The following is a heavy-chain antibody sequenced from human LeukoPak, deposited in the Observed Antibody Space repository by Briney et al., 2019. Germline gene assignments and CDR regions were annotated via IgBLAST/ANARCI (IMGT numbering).Heavy chain of an antibody. J-gene: IGHJ4*02. CDR2: ISGSGGST. V-gene: IGHV3-23*01. CDR1: GFTFSSYE. CDR3: AKAAHSSSPRTAAGT. Sequence: GGSLRLSCAASGFTFSSYEMNWVRQAPGKGLEWVSAISGSGGSTYYADSVKGRFTISRDNSKNTLYLQMNSLRAEDTAVYYCAKAAHSSSPRTAAGTWGQGTLVTVSS. D-gene: IGHD6-13*01.